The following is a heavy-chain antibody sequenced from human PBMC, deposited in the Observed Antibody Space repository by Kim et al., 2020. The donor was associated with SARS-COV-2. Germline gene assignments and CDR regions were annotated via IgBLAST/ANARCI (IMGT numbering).Heavy chain of an antibody. D-gene: IGHD3-3*01. CDR3: ARGNYDFWSGSPTLSPPQSWFDP. CDR2: INHSGST. CDR1: GGSFSGYY. Sequence: PETLSLTCAVYGGSFSGYYWSWIRQPPGKGLEWIGEINHSGSTNYNPSLKSRVTISVDTSKNQFSLKLSSVTAADTAVYYCARGNYDFWSGSPTLSPPQSWFDPWGQGTLVTVSS. V-gene: IGHV4-34*01. J-gene: IGHJ5*02.